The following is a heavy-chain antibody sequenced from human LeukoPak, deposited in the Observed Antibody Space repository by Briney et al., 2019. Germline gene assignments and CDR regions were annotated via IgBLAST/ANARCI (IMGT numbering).Heavy chain of an antibody. J-gene: IGHJ3*02. V-gene: IGHV3-53*01. Sequence: GGSLRLSCAASGFTVSSNYMSWVRQAPGKGLEWVSVIYSGGSTYYADSVKGRFTISRDNSKNTLYLQMNSLRAEDTAVYYCARWRLRSVDAFDIWGQGTMVTVSS. CDR2: IYSGGST. CDR1: GFTVSSNY. D-gene: IGHD3-10*01. CDR3: ARWRLRSVDAFDI.